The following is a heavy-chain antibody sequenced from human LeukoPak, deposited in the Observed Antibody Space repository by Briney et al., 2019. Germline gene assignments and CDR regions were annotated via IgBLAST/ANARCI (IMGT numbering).Heavy chain of an antibody. CDR1: GASISGSGYY. V-gene: IGHV4-39*07. CDR3: ARGGGARPQALDY. D-gene: IGHD6-6*01. Sequence: TSETLSLTCTVSGASISGSGYYWGWIRQPPGKGLEWIGNIYDSGSTYYNPSLKSRVTISVDKSKNQFSLKLSSVTAADTAVYYCARGGGARPQALDYWGQGTLVTVSS. J-gene: IGHJ4*02. CDR2: IYDSGST.